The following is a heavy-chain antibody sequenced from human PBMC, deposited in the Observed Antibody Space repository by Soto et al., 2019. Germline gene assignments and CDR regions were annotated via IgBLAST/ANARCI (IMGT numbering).Heavy chain of an antibody. J-gene: IGHJ3*01. CDR2: IGGRGNSA. Sequence: GGSLRLSCAASGFIFTNYAMNWVRKAPGKGLEWVSVIGGRGNSAYYADSVQGRFTISRDNSKNTLSLQMSSLTADDTAIYYCVREGRGSFDFWGRGTMVTVSS. CDR1: GFIFTNYA. V-gene: IGHV3-23*01. D-gene: IGHD5-12*01. CDR3: VREGRGSFDF.